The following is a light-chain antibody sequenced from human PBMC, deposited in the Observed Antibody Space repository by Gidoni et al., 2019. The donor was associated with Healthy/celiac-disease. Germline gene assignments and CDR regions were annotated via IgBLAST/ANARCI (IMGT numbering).Light chain of an antibody. V-gene: IGKV1-5*03. J-gene: IGKJ1*01. Sequence: DIQLTQSPSTLSASVGDRVTIPCRASQSISSWLAWYQQKPGNAPKLLIYKASSLESGVPSRFSGSGSGTEFTLTISSLQPDDFATYYCQQYNSYPWTFGQGTKVEIK. CDR1: QSISSW. CDR3: QQYNSYPWT. CDR2: KAS.